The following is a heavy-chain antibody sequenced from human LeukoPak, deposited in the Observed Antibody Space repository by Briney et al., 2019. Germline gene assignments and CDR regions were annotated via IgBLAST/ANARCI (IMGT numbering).Heavy chain of an antibody. V-gene: IGHV4-34*01. CDR3: ARGRGSMVRGRCAFDI. Sequence: PETLSLTCAVYGGSFSGYYWSWIRQPPGKGLEWIGEINHSGSTNYNPSLKSRVTISVDTSKNQFSLKLSSVTAADTAVYYCARGRGSMVRGRCAFDIWGQGTMVTVSS. J-gene: IGHJ3*02. D-gene: IGHD3-10*01. CDR1: GGSFSGYY. CDR2: INHSGST.